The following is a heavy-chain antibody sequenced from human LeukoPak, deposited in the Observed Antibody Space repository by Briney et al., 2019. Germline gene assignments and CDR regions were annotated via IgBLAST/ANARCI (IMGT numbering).Heavy chain of an antibody. CDR1: GGSLSGYY. J-gene: IGHJ4*02. D-gene: IGHD5-18*01. CDR3: ARGRGGYSYGGSLNY. V-gene: IGHV4-34*01. CDR2: INHSGST. Sequence: PSETLSLTCAVYGGSLSGYYWSWIRQPPGKGLEWIGEINHSGSTNYNPSLKSRVTISVDTSKNQFSLKLSSVTAADTAVYYCARGRGGYSYGGSLNYWGQGTLVTVSS.